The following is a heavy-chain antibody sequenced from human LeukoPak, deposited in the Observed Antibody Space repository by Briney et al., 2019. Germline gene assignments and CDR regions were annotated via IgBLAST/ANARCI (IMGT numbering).Heavy chain of an antibody. CDR2: ISYSSSAI. Sequence: GGSLRLSCAASGFTFSTYSMNWVRQAPGKGLEWVSYISYSSSAIYYADSVKGRFTISRDNAKDSLYLQMNSLRAEDTAVYYCARSEPPTTGGLLHYYYYYGMDVWGQGTTVTVSS. J-gene: IGHJ6*02. CDR3: ARSEPPTTGGLLHYYYYYGMDV. CDR1: GFTFSTYS. D-gene: IGHD2-15*01. V-gene: IGHV3-48*01.